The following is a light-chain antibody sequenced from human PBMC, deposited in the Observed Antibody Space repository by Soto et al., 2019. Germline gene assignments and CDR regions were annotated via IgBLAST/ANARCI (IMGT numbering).Light chain of an antibody. CDR2: SNY. Sequence: QSVLTQPPSASGTPGQRVTISCSGSSSNIGSKTVNWYQQLPGTAPKLLIYSNYQRPSGVPDRFSGSKSSTSASLAISGLQSEDEADYYCSAWDASLNGYVFGTGTKVTVL. J-gene: IGLJ1*01. CDR3: SAWDASLNGYV. CDR1: SSNIGSKT. V-gene: IGLV1-44*01.